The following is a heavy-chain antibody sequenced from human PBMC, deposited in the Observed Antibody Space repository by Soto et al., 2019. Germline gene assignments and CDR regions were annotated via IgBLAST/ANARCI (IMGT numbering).Heavy chain of an antibody. CDR1: GFTFSSYS. CDR2: ISSSSTI. D-gene: IGHD3-22*01. CDR3: ARLITPAHFDY. V-gene: IGHV3-48*02. Sequence: EVQLVESGGGLVQPGGSLRLSCAASGFTFSSYSMNWVRQAPGKGLEWVSYISSSSTIYYADSVKGRFTISRDNAKNSLYLQMNSLRDEDTAVYYCARLITPAHFDYWGQGTLVTVSS. J-gene: IGHJ4*02.